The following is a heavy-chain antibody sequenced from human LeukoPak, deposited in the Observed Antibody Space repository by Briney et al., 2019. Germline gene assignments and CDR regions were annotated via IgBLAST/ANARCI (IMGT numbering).Heavy chain of an antibody. CDR1: GGSISSYY. D-gene: IGHD3-10*01. V-gene: IGHV4-59*01. CDR2: IYYSGST. CDR3: ARVDMVRGVILDY. J-gene: IGHJ4*02. Sequence: PSEPLSLTCTVSGGSISSYYWSWIRQPPGKGLEWIGYIYYSGSTNYNPSLKSRVTISVDTSKNQFSLKLSSVTAADTAVYYCARVDMVRGVILDYWGQGTLVTVSS.